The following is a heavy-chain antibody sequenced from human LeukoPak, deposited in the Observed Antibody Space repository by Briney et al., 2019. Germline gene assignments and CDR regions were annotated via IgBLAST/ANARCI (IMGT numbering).Heavy chain of an antibody. CDR3: ARDFDLYCSGGRCYPSHFDY. CDR2: IWYDGSNK. CDR1: GFTFSTYG. Sequence: GGSLRLSRAASGFTFSTYGMHGVRQAPGKGLEWVAVIWYDGSNKYTDSVKGGFTISQDNSKNTLYLQMNSLRVEDTAVYYCARDFDLYCSGGRCYPSHFDYWGQGTLVTVSS. V-gene: IGHV3-33*01. D-gene: IGHD2-15*01. J-gene: IGHJ4*02.